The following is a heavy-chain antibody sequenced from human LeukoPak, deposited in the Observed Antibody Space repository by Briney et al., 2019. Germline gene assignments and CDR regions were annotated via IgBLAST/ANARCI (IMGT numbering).Heavy chain of an antibody. V-gene: IGHV1-69*13. CDR3: ARKSIAVAGTGFDY. CDR1: GGTFSSYA. D-gene: IGHD6-19*01. Sequence: ASVKVSCKASGGTFSSYAISWVRQAPGQGLEWMGGIIPIFGTANHAQKFQGRVTITADESTSTAYMELSSLRSEDTAVYYCARKSIAVAGTGFDYWGQGTLVTVSS. CDR2: IIPIFGTA. J-gene: IGHJ4*02.